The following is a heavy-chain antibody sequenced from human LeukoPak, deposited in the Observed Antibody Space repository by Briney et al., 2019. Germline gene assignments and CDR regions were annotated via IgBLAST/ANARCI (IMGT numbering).Heavy chain of an antibody. J-gene: IGHJ5*01. Sequence: PGGSLRLSCAASGFTFGDYGMHWVRQTPAKGLEWLAVISYDGTNTYYADSVKGRFSISRGNSKNTVYLVLNDLRTEDSAIYYCCSATSMTTVTTDSWGQGTLVSVSS. CDR3: CSATSMTTVTTDS. CDR2: ISYDGTNT. D-gene: IGHD4-11*01. CDR1: GFTFGDYG. V-gene: IGHV3-30*03.